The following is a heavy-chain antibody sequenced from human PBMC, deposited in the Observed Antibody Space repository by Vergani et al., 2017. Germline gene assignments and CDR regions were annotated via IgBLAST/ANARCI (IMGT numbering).Heavy chain of an antibody. CDR2: ISYDGSNK. CDR1: GFTFSSYG. CDR3: ARVGRAALTYDFWSGYAFDY. V-gene: IGHV3-30*03. Sequence: QVQLVESGGGVVKPGRSLRLSCAASGFTFSSYGMHWVRQAPGKGLEWVAVISYDGSNKYYADSVKGRFTISRDNSKNTLYLQMNSLRAEDTAVYYCARVGRAALTYDFWSGYAFDYWGQGTLVTVSS. D-gene: IGHD3-3*01. J-gene: IGHJ4*02.